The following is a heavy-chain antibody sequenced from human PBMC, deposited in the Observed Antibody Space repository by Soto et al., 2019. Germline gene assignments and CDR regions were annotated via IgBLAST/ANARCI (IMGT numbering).Heavy chain of an antibody. CDR1: GFLVNSNY. J-gene: IGHJ4*02. V-gene: IGHV3-53*01. Sequence: VSLSLSCAVSGFLVNSNYMSWVRQAPGKGLEWVSVIYSGGNTYYADSVKGRFTISRDNSKNTLYLQMNSLRAEDTAVYYCARALNYVDDWGQGTLLTVSS. CDR3: ARALNYVDD. CDR2: IYSGGNT.